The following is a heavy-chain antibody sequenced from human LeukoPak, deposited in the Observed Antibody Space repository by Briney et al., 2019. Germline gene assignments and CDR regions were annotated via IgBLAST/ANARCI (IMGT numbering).Heavy chain of an antibody. Sequence: GGSLRLSCAASGFTFSSYAMSWVRQAPGKGLEWVSTISGSGGSTYYADSVKGRFTISRGNSKNTLYLQMNSLRAEDTAVYYCARGRKRGAPNTYYYDSSGYQFDYWGQGTLVTVSS. CDR2: ISGSGGST. J-gene: IGHJ4*02. D-gene: IGHD3-22*01. V-gene: IGHV3-23*01. CDR3: ARGRKRGAPNTYYYDSSGYQFDY. CDR1: GFTFSSYA.